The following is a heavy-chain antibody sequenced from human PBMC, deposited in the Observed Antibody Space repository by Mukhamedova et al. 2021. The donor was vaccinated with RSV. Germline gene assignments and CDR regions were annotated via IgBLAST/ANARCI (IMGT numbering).Heavy chain of an antibody. D-gene: IGHD3-9*01. CDR2: IYYSGTT. Sequence: IGSYYWTWIRQPPGKGLEWIGNIYYSGTTNYNPSLKSRVTISLDTSKSQFSLKVTSVTAADTAMYYCARAESEIRYFDCGLWGQG. V-gene: IGHV4-59*01. CDR1: IGSYY. CDR3: ARAESEIRYFDCGL. J-gene: IGHJ4*02.